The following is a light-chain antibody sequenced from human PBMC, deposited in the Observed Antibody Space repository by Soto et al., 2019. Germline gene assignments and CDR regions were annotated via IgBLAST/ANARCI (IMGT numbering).Light chain of an antibody. CDR2: CAS. Sequence: EIVLTQSPGTLSLSPGERATLSCRASQSVSSSYLAWYQQKPGQAPRLLIYCASSRATGIPDRFSGSGSGTDFTLTISRLEPEDFAVYYCQKYGSSPTTFGKGTKVEIK. CDR3: QKYGSSPTT. CDR1: QSVSSSY. J-gene: IGKJ1*01. V-gene: IGKV3-20*01.